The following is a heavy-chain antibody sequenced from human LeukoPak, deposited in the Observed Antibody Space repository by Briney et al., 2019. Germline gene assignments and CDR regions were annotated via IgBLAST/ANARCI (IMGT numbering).Heavy chain of an antibody. CDR2: IYYSGST. D-gene: IGHD1-26*01. V-gene: IGHV4-59*08. CDR3: ARWDKEVGGYFDY. CDR1: GGSISSYY. J-gene: IGHJ4*02. Sequence: SETLSLTCTVSGGSISSYYWSWIRQPPGKGLEWIGYIYYSGSTNYNPSLKSRVTISVDTSKNQFSLKLSSVTAADTAVYYCARWDKEVGGYFDYWGQGTLVTVSS.